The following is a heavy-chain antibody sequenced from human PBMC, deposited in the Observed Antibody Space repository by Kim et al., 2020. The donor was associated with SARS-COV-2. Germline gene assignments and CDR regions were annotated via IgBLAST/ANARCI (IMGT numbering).Heavy chain of an antibody. CDR3: ARGSHDSSVIYYGMDV. Sequence: SVKVSCKASGGTFSSYAISWVRQAPGQGLEWMGGIIPIFGTANYAQKFQGRVTITADESTSTAYMELSSLRSEDTAVYYCARGSHDSSVIYYGMDVWGQGTTVTVSS. CDR2: IIPIFGTA. J-gene: IGHJ6*02. D-gene: IGHD3-22*01. CDR1: GGTFSSYA. V-gene: IGHV1-69*13.